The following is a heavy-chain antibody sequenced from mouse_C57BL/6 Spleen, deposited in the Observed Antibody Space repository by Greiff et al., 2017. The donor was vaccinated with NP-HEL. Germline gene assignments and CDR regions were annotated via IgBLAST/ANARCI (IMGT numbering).Heavy chain of an antibody. J-gene: IGHJ2*01. CDR1: GFTFSDYG. Sequence: DVMLVESGGGLVKPGGSLKLSCAASGFTFSDYGMHWVRQAPEKGLEWVAYISSGSSTIYYAATVKGRFTISRDNAKNTLFLQLTSLRSEDTAMYYCASADSFFDYWGQGTTLTVSS. V-gene: IGHV5-17*01. CDR2: ISSGSSTI. CDR3: ASADSFFDY.